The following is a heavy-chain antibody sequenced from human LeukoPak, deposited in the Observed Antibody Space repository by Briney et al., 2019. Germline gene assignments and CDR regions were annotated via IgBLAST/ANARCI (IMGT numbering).Heavy chain of an antibody. Sequence: ASVKVSCKASGYTFTSYGISWVRQAPGQGLEWMGWISAYNGNTNYAQKLQGRVTMTTDTSTSTAYMELRSLRSDDTAVYYCARDIVVVPAAIRGRYNWFDPWGQGTLVTVSS. J-gene: IGHJ5*02. D-gene: IGHD2-2*02. CDR1: GYTFTSYG. CDR3: ARDIVVVPAAIRGRYNWFDP. V-gene: IGHV1-18*01. CDR2: ISAYNGNT.